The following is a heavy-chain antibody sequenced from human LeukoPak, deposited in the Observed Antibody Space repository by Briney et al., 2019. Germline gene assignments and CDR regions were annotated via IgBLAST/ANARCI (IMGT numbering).Heavy chain of an antibody. J-gene: IGHJ6*02. CDR2: INHSGST. V-gene: IGHV4-34*01. CDR1: GGSFSGYY. CDR3: ARDRSCSGGSCYSDWYYYGMDV. Sequence: SETLSLTCAVYGGSFSGYYWSWIRQPPGKGLEWIGEINHSGSTNYNPSLKSRVTISVDTSKNQFSLKLSSVTAADTAVYYCARDRSCSGGSCYSDWYYYGMDVWGQGTTVTVSS. D-gene: IGHD2-15*01.